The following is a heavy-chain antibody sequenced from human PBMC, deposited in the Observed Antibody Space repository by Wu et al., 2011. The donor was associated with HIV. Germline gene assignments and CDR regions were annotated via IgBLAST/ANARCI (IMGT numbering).Heavy chain of an antibody. Sequence: QVQLVQSGAEVKKPGASVKVSCKSSGNTFSGYYMHWVRQAPGQGPEWMGWVNPNSGGTDYAQKFQGRVTLTWDTSISTAYMELTRLRSDDTAVYYCARDPIVGATMEDNWGQGTLVTVSS. CDR3: ARDPIVGATMEDN. V-gene: IGHV1-2*02. J-gene: IGHJ4*02. CDR2: VNPNSGGT. D-gene: IGHD1-26*01. CDR1: GNTFSGYY.